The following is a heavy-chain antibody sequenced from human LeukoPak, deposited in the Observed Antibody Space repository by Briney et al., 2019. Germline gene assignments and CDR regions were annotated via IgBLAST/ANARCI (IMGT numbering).Heavy chain of an antibody. CDR3: ARGCGIVGGTVHPSDY. D-gene: IGHD1-26*01. J-gene: IGHJ4*02. V-gene: IGHV4-38-2*01. Sequence: SETLSLTCAVSGYSISSGYYWGWIRQPPGKRLEWIGSIYHSGSTYYNPSLKSRVSISVDTSKNHFSLKLSSVTAADTAAYYCARGCGIVGGTVHPSDYWGQGTLVTVSS. CDR2: IYHSGST. CDR1: GYSISSGYY.